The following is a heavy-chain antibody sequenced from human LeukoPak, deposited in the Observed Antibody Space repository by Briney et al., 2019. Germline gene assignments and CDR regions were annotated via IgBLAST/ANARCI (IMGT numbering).Heavy chain of an antibody. V-gene: IGHV1-69*05. CDR2: IIPIFGTA. Sequence: SVKVSCKASGGTFSSYAISWVRQAPGQGLEWMGGIIPIFGTANYAQKFQGRVTITTDESTSTAYMELRSLRSDDTAVYYCARDRVAYSSSSPDDYWGQGTLVTVSS. CDR1: GGTFSSYA. J-gene: IGHJ4*02. CDR3: ARDRVAYSSSSPDDY. D-gene: IGHD6-13*01.